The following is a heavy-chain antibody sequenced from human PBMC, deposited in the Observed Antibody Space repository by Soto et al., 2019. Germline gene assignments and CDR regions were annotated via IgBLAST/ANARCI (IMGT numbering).Heavy chain of an antibody. CDR1: GGSISSGNYY. CDR3: ASISTSDYALDY. CDR2: IYYSGST. D-gene: IGHD4-17*01. V-gene: IGHV4-30-4*01. J-gene: IGHJ4*02. Sequence: QVQLQESGPGLVKPSPTLSLTCTVSGGSISSGNYYWSWIRQPPGKGLEWIGYIYYSGSTYYNPSLKSRVTISVDSSENQFSLKLSSVTAADTAVYYCASISTSDYALDYWGQGTLVTVSS.